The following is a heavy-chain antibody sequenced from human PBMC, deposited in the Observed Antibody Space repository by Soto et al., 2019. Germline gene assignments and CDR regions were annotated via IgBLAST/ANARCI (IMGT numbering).Heavy chain of an antibody. V-gene: IGHV1-3*01. CDR1: GYTFISYA. Sequence: QVHLVQSGAEVKKPGASVKVSCKPSGYTFISYAIHWVRQAPGQRLEWIGWIDSDNDDTKYSQKFLGRVTVTRDTSASTVYMELSSLRSEDTALYYCAMTRGYYYGSGSYYDMRPIWGQGTLVTVSS. CDR2: IDSDNDDT. J-gene: IGHJ4*02. CDR3: AMTRGYYYGSGSYYDMRPI. D-gene: IGHD3-10*01.